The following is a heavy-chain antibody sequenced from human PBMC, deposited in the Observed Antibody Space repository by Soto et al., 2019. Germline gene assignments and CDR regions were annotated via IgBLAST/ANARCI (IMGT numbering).Heavy chain of an antibody. D-gene: IGHD1-26*01. CDR2: TNADGSTT. Sequence: GGSLRLSCAASGFTFSSYWMHWVRQGPGKGLVWVSRTNADGSTTSYADSVKGRFTISRDNAKNTLYLQTNSLRAEDTAVYYCARVGTGSYHFDFWGQGTLVTVSS. J-gene: IGHJ4*02. CDR1: GFTFSSYW. CDR3: ARVGTGSYHFDF. V-gene: IGHV3-74*01.